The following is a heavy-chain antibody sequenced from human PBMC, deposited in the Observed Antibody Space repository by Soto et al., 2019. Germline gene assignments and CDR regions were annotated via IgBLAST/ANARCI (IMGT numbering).Heavy chain of an antibody. D-gene: IGHD3-16*01. V-gene: IGHV4-39*01. CDR2: IYYSGST. Sequence: QLQLQESGPGLVKPSETLSLTCTVSGGSISSSSYYWGWIRQPPGKGLEWIGSIYYSGSTYYNPSLKSRVTISVDTSKNQFSLKLSSVTAADTAVYYCARRPAAYVCYFDYWGQGTLVTVSS. CDR1: GGSISSSSYY. J-gene: IGHJ4*02. CDR3: ARRPAAYVCYFDY.